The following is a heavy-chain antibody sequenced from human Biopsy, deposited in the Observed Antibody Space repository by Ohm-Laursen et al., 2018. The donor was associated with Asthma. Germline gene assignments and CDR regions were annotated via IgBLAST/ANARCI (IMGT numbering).Heavy chain of an antibody. J-gene: IGHJ2*01. CDR2: IYYSGRT. D-gene: IGHD6-6*01. Sequence: PSETLSLTCIVSGDAMSTSGSYWGWIRQSPGKGLEWIGSIYYSGRTYYNPSLESRVTISADTSKNQFSLKVTSVTAADTAVYYCARAVSSSSYWYFDLWGRGDLVTVSS. V-gene: IGHV4-39*02. CDR3: ARAVSSSSYWYFDL. CDR1: GDAMSTSGSY.